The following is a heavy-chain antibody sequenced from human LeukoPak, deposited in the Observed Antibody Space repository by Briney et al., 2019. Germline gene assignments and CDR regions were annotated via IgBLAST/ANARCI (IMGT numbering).Heavy chain of an antibody. CDR3: ARDLSVTYSRFDP. D-gene: IGHD4-23*01. CDR2: IIPILGIA. CDR1: GYTFTAYY. Sequence: SVKVSCKASGYTFTAYYLHWVRQAPGQGLEWMGRIIPILGIANYAQKFQGRVTITADKSTSTAYTELSSLRSEDTAVYYCARDLSVTYSRFDPWGQGTLVTVSS. J-gene: IGHJ5*02. V-gene: IGHV1-69*04.